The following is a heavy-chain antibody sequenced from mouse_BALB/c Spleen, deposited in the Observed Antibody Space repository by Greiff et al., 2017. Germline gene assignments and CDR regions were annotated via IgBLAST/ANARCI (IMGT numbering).Heavy chain of an antibody. CDR1: GYTFTEYI. D-gene: IGHD1-1*01. Sequence: QVHVKQSGAGLVKPGASVKLSCKASGYTFTEYIIHWVKQRSGQGLEWIGWFYPGSGSIKYNEKFKDKATLTADKSSSTVYMELSRLTSEDSAVYFCASSHYYGSSSFAYWGQGTLVTVSA. V-gene: IGHV1-62-2*01. CDR2: FYPGSGSI. J-gene: IGHJ3*01. CDR3: ASSHYYGSSSFAY.